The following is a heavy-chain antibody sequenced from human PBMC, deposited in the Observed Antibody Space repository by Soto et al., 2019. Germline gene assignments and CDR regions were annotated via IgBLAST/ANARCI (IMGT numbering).Heavy chain of an antibody. J-gene: IGHJ4*02. CDR3: AKRGCSGGRCYSTDY. D-gene: IGHD2-15*01. Sequence: EVQLLESGGGLVQPGGSLRLSCAASGFTFGSYAMTWVRQAPGKGLEWVSSISGSGGSTYYADSVKGRFTVSRDNSKNTLYLEMNSLRAEDTAVYYCAKRGCSGGRCYSTDYWGQGTLVTVSS. CDR1: GFTFGSYA. V-gene: IGHV3-23*01. CDR2: ISGSGGST.